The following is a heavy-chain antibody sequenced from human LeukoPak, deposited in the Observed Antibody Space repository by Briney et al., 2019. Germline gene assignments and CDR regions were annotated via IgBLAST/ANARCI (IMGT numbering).Heavy chain of an antibody. V-gene: IGHV4-59*01. J-gene: IGHJ2*01. Sequence: ETLSLTCTVSGGSNSAYYWSWIRQPPGKGLEWIGYIYYSGSTNYNPSLKSRVTISVDTSKNQFSLKLTSVTAADTAVYYCARGIPSVAAGTGWYFDLWGRGTLVTVSS. CDR3: ARGIPSVAAGTGWYFDL. CDR1: GGSNSAYY. CDR2: IYYSGST. D-gene: IGHD6-13*01.